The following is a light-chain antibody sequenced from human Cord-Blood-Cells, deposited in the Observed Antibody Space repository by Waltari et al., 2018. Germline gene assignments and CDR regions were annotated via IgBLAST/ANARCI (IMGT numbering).Light chain of an antibody. V-gene: IGLV3-1*01. CDR1: KLGEKY. J-gene: IGLJ3*02. Sequence: SYELTQPPSVSVSPGQTPSIPCSGDKLGEKYACWYQQNPGQSPVLVMDQASKRPSGIPERFSGSNSGNTATLTIGGTQAMDEADYHCQAWDSSTAVFGGGTKLTVL. CDR3: QAWDSSTAV. CDR2: QAS.